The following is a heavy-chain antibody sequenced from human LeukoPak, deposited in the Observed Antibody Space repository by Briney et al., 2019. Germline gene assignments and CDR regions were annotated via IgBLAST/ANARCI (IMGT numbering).Heavy chain of an antibody. CDR3: ARPYYYGSGSYYPLDY. CDR1: GFTFSRYG. J-gene: IGHJ4*02. D-gene: IGHD3-10*01. V-gene: IGHV3-33*01. CDR2: IWYDGSNK. Sequence: GRSLRLSCAASGFTFSRYGMHWVRQAPGKGLEWEAVIWYDGSNKYYADSVKGRFTISRDNSKSTVSLQMNSLRAEDTAVYYCARPYYYGSGSYYPLDYWGQGTLVTVSS.